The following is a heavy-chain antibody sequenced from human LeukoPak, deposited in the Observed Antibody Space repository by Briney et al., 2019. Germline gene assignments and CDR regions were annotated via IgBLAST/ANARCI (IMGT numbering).Heavy chain of an antibody. J-gene: IGHJ5*02. CDR2: VSGEQTDK. CDR1: GFTFVHCS. D-gene: IGHD7-27*01. V-gene: IGHV3-30*04. Sequence: TGGSLRLACVASGFTFVHCSMHWVLQAPGKGLEWVAFVSGEQTDKYYADSVKGRFTISRDNSRNTLFLEMNSLRPDDTAVYYCARDQPGTYTMSSTWGQGTLVTVSS. CDR3: ARDQPGTYTMSST.